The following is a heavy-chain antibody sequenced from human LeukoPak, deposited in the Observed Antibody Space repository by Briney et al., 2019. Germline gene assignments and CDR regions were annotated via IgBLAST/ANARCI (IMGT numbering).Heavy chain of an antibody. V-gene: IGHV3-64D*06. CDR2: ISSNGGST. Sequence: PGGSLRLSCSASGFIFSSFDMYWVRQAPGKGLEYVSAISSNGGSTYYADSVKGRFTISRDNSKNMLNLQMSSLRAEDTAIYYCVKDFRGIPIDYWGQGTLVTVSS. CDR3: VKDFRGIPIDY. D-gene: IGHD3-10*01. CDR1: GFIFSSFD. J-gene: IGHJ4*02.